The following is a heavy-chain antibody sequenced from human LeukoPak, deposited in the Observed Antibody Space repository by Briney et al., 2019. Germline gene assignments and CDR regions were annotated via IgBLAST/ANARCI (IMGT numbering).Heavy chain of an antibody. Sequence: SETLSLTCTVSGGSVSSGSYYWSWIRQPPGKGLEWIGYIYYSGSTNYNPSLKSRVTISVDTSKNQFSLKLSSVTAADTAVYYCARVTVGTSWFDYWGQGTLVTVSS. V-gene: IGHV4-61*01. J-gene: IGHJ4*02. CDR2: IYYSGST. CDR1: GGSVSSGSYY. D-gene: IGHD4-23*01. CDR3: ARVTVGTSWFDY.